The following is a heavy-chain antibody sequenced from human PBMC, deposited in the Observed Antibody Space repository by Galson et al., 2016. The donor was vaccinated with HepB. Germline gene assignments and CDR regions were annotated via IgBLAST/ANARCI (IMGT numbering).Heavy chain of an antibody. V-gene: IGHV4-61*02. D-gene: IGHD6-19*01. CDR2: IHTSGST. CDR3: ARGTRSNDLYPYCMDV. J-gene: IGHJ6*03. Sequence: TLSLTCTVTGGSISNAGYYWSWIRQPAGKGLEWLGRIHTSGSTNYNPSLKSRGSISVDTSKNEFSLRLTSVTAADTAVYYCARGTRSNDLYPYCMDVWGKGTTVTVS. CDR1: GGSISNAGYY.